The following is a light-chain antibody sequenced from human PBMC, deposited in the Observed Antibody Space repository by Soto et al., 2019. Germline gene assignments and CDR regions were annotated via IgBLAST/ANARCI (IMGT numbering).Light chain of an antibody. V-gene: IGKV3-20*01. J-gene: IGKJ4*01. CDR2: GAS. Sequence: EKVLTQSPGTLSLSPGERATLSCTASQNVSSSYLAWYQHKPGQAPRLLIYGASNRATGIPDRVSGGGSGTDFTLTISRLEPEDFAVYYCQQYGSSPFTFGGGTKVDIK. CDR1: QNVSSSY. CDR3: QQYGSSPFT.